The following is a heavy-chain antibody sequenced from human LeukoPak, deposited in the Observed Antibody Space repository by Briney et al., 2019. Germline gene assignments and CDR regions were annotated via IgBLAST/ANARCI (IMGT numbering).Heavy chain of an antibody. V-gene: IGHV1-18*01. CDR2: LSAYNGNT. J-gene: IGHJ6*03. Sequence: ASVKVSCKASGYTFTSYAIGWVRQAPGQGLEWMGWLSAYNGNTNYAQKVQGRVTMTTDTSTSTAYMELRSLRSDDTAVYYCARLQVVPAANYHIDVWGKGTTVTVSS. CDR1: GYTFTSYA. D-gene: IGHD2-2*01. CDR3: ARLQVVPAANYHIDV.